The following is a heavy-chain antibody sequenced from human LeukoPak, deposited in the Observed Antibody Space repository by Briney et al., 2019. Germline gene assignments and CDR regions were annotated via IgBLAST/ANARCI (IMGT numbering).Heavy chain of an antibody. CDR1: GFTFSSYA. Sequence: PGGSLRVSCAASGFTFSSYAMSWVRQAPGKGLEWVSTISGSRGSTYYADSVKGRFTISRDNSKNTLYLQMNSLRAEDTAVHYCAKSEATVTTNWFDPWGQGTLVTVSS. V-gene: IGHV3-23*01. D-gene: IGHD4-17*01. CDR2: ISGSRGST. CDR3: AKSEATVTTNWFDP. J-gene: IGHJ5*02.